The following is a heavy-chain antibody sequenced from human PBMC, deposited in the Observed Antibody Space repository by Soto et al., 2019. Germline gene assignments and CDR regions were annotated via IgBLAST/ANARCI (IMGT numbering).Heavy chain of an antibody. CDR1: GFTFSNFW. D-gene: IGHD5-18*01. CDR2: IYSDGSGP. V-gene: IGHV3-74*03. J-gene: IGHJ4*02. Sequence: RGSLRLSCAAPGFTFSNFWMHWVRQAPGKGLVWVSRIYSDGSGPMYADSVKGRFTISRDNAKSALYLQMNSLRAEDTAVYYCATLNSFGSDYWGRGTLVTVSS. CDR3: ATLNSFGSDY.